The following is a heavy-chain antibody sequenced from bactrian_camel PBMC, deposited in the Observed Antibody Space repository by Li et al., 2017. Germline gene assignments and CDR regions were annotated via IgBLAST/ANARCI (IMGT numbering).Heavy chain of an antibody. CDR3: AKDLFTDYAR. J-gene: IGHJ4*01. D-gene: IGHD4*01. CDR1: GFTFSSYW. V-gene: IGHV3S1*01. Sequence: HVQLVESGGGLVLPGGSLRLSCAGSGFTFSSYWMSWVRQAPGKGLEWISIMKTDGSGAYYADSVKGRFTVSGDNAKNTLYLQLDSLKPEDTAMYYCAKDLFTDYARWGQGTQVTVS. CDR2: MKTDGSGA.